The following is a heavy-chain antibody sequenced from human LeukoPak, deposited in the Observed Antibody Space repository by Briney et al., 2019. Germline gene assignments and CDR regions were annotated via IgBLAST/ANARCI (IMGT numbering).Heavy chain of an antibody. Sequence: NSGGSLRLSCAASGFTFSSYSMNWVRQAPGKGLEWVSSISSSSSYIYYADSVKGRFTISRDNAKNSLYLQMNSLRAEDTAVYYCARNGPPDLNYYGSGSYTGIDYWGQGTLVTVSS. J-gene: IGHJ4*02. V-gene: IGHV3-21*01. CDR2: ISSSSSYI. CDR3: ARNGPPDLNYYGSGSYTGIDY. D-gene: IGHD3-10*01. CDR1: GFTFSSYS.